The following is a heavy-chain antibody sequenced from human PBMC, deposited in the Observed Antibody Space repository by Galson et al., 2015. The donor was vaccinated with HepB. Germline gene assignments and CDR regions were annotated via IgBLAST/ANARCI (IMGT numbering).Heavy chain of an antibody. V-gene: IGHV3-11*01. J-gene: IGHJ4*02. D-gene: IGHD2/OR15-2a*01. CDR3: ATHTTSTYLDY. CDR2: ISHGGYAK. Sequence: SLRLSCAASGFTFSDYYMSWIRQAPGKGLEWLSSISHGGYAKYYAGSLKGRFAISRDNANNSLYLQLNSLGAEDTAVYYCATHTTSTYLDYWGQGTLVTVSS. CDR1: GFTFSDYY.